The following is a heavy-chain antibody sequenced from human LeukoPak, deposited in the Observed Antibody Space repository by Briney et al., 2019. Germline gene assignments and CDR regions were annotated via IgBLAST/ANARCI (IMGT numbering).Heavy chain of an antibody. CDR2: IIPLFGTA. J-gene: IGHJ4*02. Sequence: SVKVSCKASGGTFSSYAISWVRQAPGQGLEWMGGIIPLFGTANYAQKFQGRLTITTDESTSTAYMELSSLRSEDTAVYYCARGSHYDSSGYYYFYWGQGTLVTVSS. CDR3: ARGSHYDSSGYYYFY. D-gene: IGHD3-22*01. V-gene: IGHV1-69*05. CDR1: GGTFSSYA.